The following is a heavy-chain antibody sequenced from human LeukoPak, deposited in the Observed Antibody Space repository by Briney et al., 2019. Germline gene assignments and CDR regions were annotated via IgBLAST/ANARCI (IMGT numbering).Heavy chain of an antibody. CDR3: ARGDDILTGNRDWFDP. CDR2: INPNSGGT. D-gene: IGHD3-9*01. CDR1: GYTFTANY. Sequence: ASVKVSCKASGYTFTANYMRWVRQAPGQGLEWMGWINPNSGGTNYAQKFQGRVSMTRDTSISTAYMEMSRLRSDDTAVYYCARGDDILTGNRDWFDPWGQGTLVTVFS. J-gene: IGHJ5*02. V-gene: IGHV1-2*02.